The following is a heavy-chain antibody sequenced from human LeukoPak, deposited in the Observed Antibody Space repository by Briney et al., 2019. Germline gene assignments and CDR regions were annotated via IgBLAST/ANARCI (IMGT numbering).Heavy chain of an antibody. CDR2: INHSGST. V-gene: IGHV4-34*01. J-gene: IGHJ5*02. Sequence: SETLSLTCAVYGGSFSGYYWSWIRQPPGKGLEWIGEINHSGSTNYNPSLKSRVTTSVDTSKNQFSLKLSSVTAADTAVYYCARGGLRVVVAATRFSNWFDPWGQGTLGTVSS. CDR3: ARGGLRVVVAATRFSNWFDP. CDR1: GGSFSGYY. D-gene: IGHD2-15*01.